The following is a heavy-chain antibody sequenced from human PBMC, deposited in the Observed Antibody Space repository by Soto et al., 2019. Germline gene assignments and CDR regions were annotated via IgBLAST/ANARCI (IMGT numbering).Heavy chain of an antibody. CDR2: ISGSGGST. J-gene: IGHJ3*02. Sequence: GGSLRLSCAASGFTFSSYAMSWVRQAPGKGLEWVSAISGSGGSTYYADSVKGRFTISRDNSKNTLYLQMNSLRAEDTAVYYCAKDVESCSGGSCYPLGAFDIWGQGTMVTVSS. CDR1: GFTFSSYA. V-gene: IGHV3-23*01. CDR3: AKDVESCSGGSCYPLGAFDI. D-gene: IGHD2-15*01.